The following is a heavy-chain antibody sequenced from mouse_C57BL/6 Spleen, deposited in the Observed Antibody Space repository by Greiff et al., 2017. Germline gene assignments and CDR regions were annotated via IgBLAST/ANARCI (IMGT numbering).Heavy chain of an antibody. J-gene: IGHJ1*03. Sequence: EVKLVESEGGLVQPGSSMKLSCTASGFTFSDYYMAWVRQVPEKGLEWVANINYDGSSTYYLDSLKSRFIISRDNAKNILYLQRSSLKSEDTATYYCAREGYYGNYVWYFDVWGTGTTVTVSS. CDR1: GFTFSDYY. CDR2: INYDGSST. V-gene: IGHV5-16*01. D-gene: IGHD2-1*01. CDR3: AREGYYGNYVWYFDV.